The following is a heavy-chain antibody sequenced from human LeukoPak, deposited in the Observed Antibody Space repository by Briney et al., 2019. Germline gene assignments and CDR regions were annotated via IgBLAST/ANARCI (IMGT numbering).Heavy chain of an antibody. CDR1: GFTFSSYW. CDR2: IKQDGSEK. V-gene: IGHV3-7*01. J-gene: IGHJ4*02. CDR3: ARSPRKDILTGYYSVFDY. Sequence: GGSVRLSCAASGFTFSSYWMSWVRQAPGKGLEWVANIKQDGSEKYYVDSVKGRFTSSRDNAKNSLYLQMNSLRAEDTAVYYCARSPRKDILTGYYSVFDYWGQGTLVTVSS. D-gene: IGHD3-9*01.